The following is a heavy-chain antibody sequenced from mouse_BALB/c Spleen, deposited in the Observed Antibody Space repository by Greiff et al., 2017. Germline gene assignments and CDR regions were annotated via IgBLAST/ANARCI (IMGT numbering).Heavy chain of an antibody. J-gene: IGHJ3*01. V-gene: IGHV14-4*02. D-gene: IGHD3-3*01. Sequence: EVQLQQSGAELVRSGASVKLSCTASGFNIKDYYMHWVKQRPEQGLEWIGWIDPENGDTEYAPKFQGKATITADTSSNTAYLQLSSLTSEDTAVYYCARDPWFAYWGQGTLVTVSA. CDR3: ARDPWFAY. CDR1: GFNIKDYY. CDR2: IDPENGDT.